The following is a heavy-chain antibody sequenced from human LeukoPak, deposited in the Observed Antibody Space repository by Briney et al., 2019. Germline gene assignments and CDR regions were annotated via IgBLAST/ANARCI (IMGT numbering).Heavy chain of an antibody. Sequence: PGGSLRLSCAASGFTFSSYSMNWVRQAPGKGLEWVSSISSSSSYIYYADSVKGRFTISRDNAKNSLYLQMNSLRAEDMAVYYCARGVYSGYDYIGDAFDIWGQGTMVTVSS. CDR1: GFTFSSYS. J-gene: IGHJ3*02. V-gene: IGHV3-21*01. CDR3: ARGVYSGYDYIGDAFDI. D-gene: IGHD5-12*01. CDR2: ISSSSSYI.